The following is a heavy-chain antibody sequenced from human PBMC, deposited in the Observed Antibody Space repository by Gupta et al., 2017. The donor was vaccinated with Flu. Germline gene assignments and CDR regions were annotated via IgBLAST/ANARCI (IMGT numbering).Heavy chain of an antibody. Sequence: GLVWVSWINSDGGCTRYADSVKGRFTIARDNAKNTLYLQMNSLRVEDTAVYYCASNFYDSSGYGPDYYGMDVWGQGTTVTVSS. CDR2: INSDGGCT. D-gene: IGHD3-22*01. V-gene: IGHV3-74*01. CDR3: ASNFYDSSGYGPDYYGMDV. J-gene: IGHJ6*02.